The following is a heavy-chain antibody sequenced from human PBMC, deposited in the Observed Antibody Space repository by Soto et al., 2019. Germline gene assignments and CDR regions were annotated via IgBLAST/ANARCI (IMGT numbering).Heavy chain of an antibody. D-gene: IGHD3-22*01. CDR2: INAGNGNT. V-gene: IGHV1-3*01. CDR3: ARSYDSSGYYYWYFDL. J-gene: IGHJ2*01. Sequence: QVQLVQSGAEVKKPGASVKVSCKASGYTFTSYAMHWVRQAPGQRLEWMGWINAGNGNTKYSQKFQGRVTITRDTSASTAYMELGSLRSEDTAVYYCARSYDSSGYYYWYFDLWGRGTLVTVSS. CDR1: GYTFTSYA.